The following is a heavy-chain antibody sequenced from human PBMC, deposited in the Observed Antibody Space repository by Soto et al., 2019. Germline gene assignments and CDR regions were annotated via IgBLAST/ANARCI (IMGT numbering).Heavy chain of an antibody. D-gene: IGHD1-26*01. Sequence: PGGSLRLSCAASGFTFSNAWMSWVRQAPGKGLEWVGRIKSKTDGGTTDYAAPVKGRFTISRDDSKNTLYLQMNSLKTEDTAVYYCTKEYPDLGGYYYGMDVWGPGTKVTVYS. CDR3: TKEYPDLGGYYYGMDV. CDR2: IKSKTDGGTT. V-gene: IGHV3-15*01. CDR1: GFTFSNAW. J-gene: IGHJ6*02.